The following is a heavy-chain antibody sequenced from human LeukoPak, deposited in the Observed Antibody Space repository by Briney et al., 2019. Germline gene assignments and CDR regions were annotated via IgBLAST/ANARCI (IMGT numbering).Heavy chain of an antibody. CDR3: ARRRNLRMDV. CDR1: GGSISSSSYY. Sequence: SETLSLTCTVSGGSISSSSYYWGWIRQPPGKGLEWIGSIYYSGSTYYNPSLKSRVTISVDTSKNQFSLKPSSVTAADTAVYYCARRRNLRMDVWGQGTTVTVSS. J-gene: IGHJ6*02. CDR2: IYYSGST. V-gene: IGHV4-39*01. D-gene: IGHD1-14*01.